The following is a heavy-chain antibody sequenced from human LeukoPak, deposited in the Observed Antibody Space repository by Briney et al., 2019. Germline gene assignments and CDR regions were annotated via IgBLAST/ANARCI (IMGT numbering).Heavy chain of an antibody. J-gene: IGHJ4*02. Sequence: KSSETLSLTWAVYGGSFSGYYWSWIRQPPGKGLEWIGEINHSGSTNYNPSLKSRVTISVDTSKNQFSLKLSSVTAADTAVYYCARVTPYYYGSGSYSFPLDYWGQGTLVTVSS. CDR2: INHSGST. CDR3: ARVTPYYYGSGSYSFPLDY. D-gene: IGHD3-10*01. CDR1: GGSFSGYY. V-gene: IGHV4-34*01.